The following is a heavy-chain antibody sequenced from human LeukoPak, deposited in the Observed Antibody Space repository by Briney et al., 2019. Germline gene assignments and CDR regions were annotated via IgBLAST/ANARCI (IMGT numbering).Heavy chain of an antibody. Sequence: SVKVSCKAAGGTFISYAISWVGQAPGQGLEWMGGIIPIFGTENYAQMFQGRVTITTDESTSTAYMELSSLRSGDTAVYYCARSRDPDSGSPDYYWGQGTLVTVSS. D-gene: IGHD1-26*01. CDR1: GGTFISYA. J-gene: IGHJ4*02. V-gene: IGHV1-69*05. CDR2: IIPIFGTE. CDR3: ARSRDPDSGSPDYY.